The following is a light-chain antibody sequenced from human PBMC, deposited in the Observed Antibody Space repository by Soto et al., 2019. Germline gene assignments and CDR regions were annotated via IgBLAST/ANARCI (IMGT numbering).Light chain of an antibody. Sequence: QSALTQPRSVSGSPGQSVTISCTGTSNDVGGYNYVSWYQQHPGKAPKFMIYDVSKRPSGVPDRFSGSKSGNTASLTISGLQAEDEADYYCCSYAGTYSYVFGTGTKLTVL. CDR2: DVS. V-gene: IGLV2-11*01. J-gene: IGLJ1*01. CDR3: CSYAGTYSYV. CDR1: SNDVGGYNY.